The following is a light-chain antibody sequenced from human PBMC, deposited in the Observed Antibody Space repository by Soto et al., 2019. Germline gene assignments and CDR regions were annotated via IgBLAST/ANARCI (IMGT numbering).Light chain of an antibody. CDR1: QTISSW. V-gene: IGKV1-5*01. J-gene: IGKJ1*01. CDR2: AAS. Sequence: DIQMTQSPSTLSGSVGDRVTITCRASQTISSWLAWYQQKPGKAPKLLIYAASSLQSGVPSRFSGSGSGTDFTLTISSLQPEDVATYYCQKYDSAPTFGPGTKVDIK. CDR3: QKYDSAPT.